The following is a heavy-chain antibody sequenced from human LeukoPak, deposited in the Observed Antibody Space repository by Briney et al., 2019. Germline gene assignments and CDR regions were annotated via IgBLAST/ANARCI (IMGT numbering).Heavy chain of an antibody. Sequence: GGSLRLSCAASGFTFDDYAMHWVRQAPGKGLEWVSGISWNSGSIVYADSVKGRFTISRDNAKNSLYLQMNSLRAEDTALYYCAKAPLGIAVVPSFDYWGQGTLVTVSS. CDR3: AKAPLGIAVVPSFDY. CDR1: GFTFDDYA. V-gene: IGHV3-9*01. D-gene: IGHD6-19*01. CDR2: ISWNSGSI. J-gene: IGHJ4*02.